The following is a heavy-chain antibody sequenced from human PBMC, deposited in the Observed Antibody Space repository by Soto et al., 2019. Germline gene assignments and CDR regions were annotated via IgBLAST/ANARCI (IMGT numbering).Heavy chain of an antibody. V-gene: IGHV4-34*01. Sequence: SETLSLTCAVYGGSFSGYYWSWIRQPPGKGLEWIGEINHSGSTNYNPSLKSRVTISVDTSKNQFSLKLSSVTAADTAVYYCARGHGGAIDITMVRGVPPSDVWGQGTTVTVSS. CDR1: GGSFSGYY. CDR2: INHSGST. CDR3: ARGHGGAIDITMVRGVPPSDV. J-gene: IGHJ6*02. D-gene: IGHD3-10*01.